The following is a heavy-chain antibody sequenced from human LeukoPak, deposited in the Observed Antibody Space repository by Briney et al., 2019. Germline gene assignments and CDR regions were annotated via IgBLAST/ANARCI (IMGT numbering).Heavy chain of an antibody. D-gene: IGHD3-22*01. J-gene: IGHJ4*02. Sequence: SETLSLTCTVSGGSISSSSYYWGWIRQPPGKGLEWIGSIYYSGSTNYNPSLKSRVTISVDTSKNQFSLKLSSVTAADTAVYYCARWYYDSSGYYYGGYFDYWGQGTLVTVSS. CDR3: ARWYYDSSGYYYGGYFDY. CDR1: GGSISSSSYY. V-gene: IGHV4-39*07. CDR2: IYYSGST.